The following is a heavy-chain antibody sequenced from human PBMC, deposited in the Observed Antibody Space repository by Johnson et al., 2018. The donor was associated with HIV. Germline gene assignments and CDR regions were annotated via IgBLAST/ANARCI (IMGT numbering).Heavy chain of an antibody. CDR3: ARGSGSYYSNAFDI. CDR1: AFTFSSYA. J-gene: IGHJ3*02. D-gene: IGHD1-26*01. CDR2: IKQDGSEK. V-gene: IGHV3-7*03. Sequence: VQLVESGGGLVQPGGSLRLSCAASAFTFSSYAIHWVRQAPGKGLEWVANIKQDGSEKYYVDSVKGRFTISRDNAKNSLYLQINSLRAEDTALYCCARGSGSYYSNAFDIWGQGTMVTVSS.